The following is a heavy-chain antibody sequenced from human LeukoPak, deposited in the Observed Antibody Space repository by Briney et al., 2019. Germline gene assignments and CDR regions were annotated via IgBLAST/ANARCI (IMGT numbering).Heavy chain of an antibody. J-gene: IGHJ4*02. CDR3: ARVAPSRHDGSGSGYFDY. CDR1: GYTFTSYG. V-gene: IGHV1-18*01. CDR2: IGAYNGNT. Sequence: ASVKVSCKASGYTFTSYGISWVRQAPGQGLEWMGWIGAYNGNTNYAQKLQGRVTMTTDTSTSTAYMELRSLRSDDTAVYYCARVAPSRHDGSGSGYFDYWGQGTLVTVSS. D-gene: IGHD3-10*01.